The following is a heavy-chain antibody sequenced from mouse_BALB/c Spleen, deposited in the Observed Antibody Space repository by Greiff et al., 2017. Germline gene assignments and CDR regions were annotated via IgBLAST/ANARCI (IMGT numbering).Heavy chain of an antibody. Sequence: QVQLQQSGAELAKPGASVKMSCKASGYTFTSYWMHWVKQRPGQGLEWIGYINPSTGYTEYNQKFKDKATLTADKSSSTAYMQLSSLTSEDSAVYYCAPLYRDGGYFDYWGQGTTLTVSS. CDR3: APLYRDGGYFDY. D-gene: IGHD2-14*01. CDR1: GYTFTSYW. J-gene: IGHJ2*01. V-gene: IGHV1-7*01. CDR2: INPSTGYT.